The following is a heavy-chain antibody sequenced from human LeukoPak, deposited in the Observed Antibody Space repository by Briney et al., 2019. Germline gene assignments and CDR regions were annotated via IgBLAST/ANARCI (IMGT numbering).Heavy chain of an antibody. CDR2: VNGDGSAT. Sequence: HPGWSLRLSCAASGFTFVNYWMHWVRQAPGKGLVWVSRVNGDGSATNYADSVKGRFTISRDNAKNTLFLQMNSLRPDDTAVYFCARNHYGSVDYWGQGTLVTVSS. J-gene: IGHJ4*02. CDR1: GFTFVNYW. D-gene: IGHD3-10*01. CDR3: ARNHYGSVDY. V-gene: IGHV3-74*01.